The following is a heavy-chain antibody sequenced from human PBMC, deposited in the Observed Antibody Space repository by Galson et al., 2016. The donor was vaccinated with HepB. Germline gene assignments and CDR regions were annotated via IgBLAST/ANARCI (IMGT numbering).Heavy chain of an antibody. CDR3: AKSIYYDSSGAFDI. Sequence: SLRLSCAASGFAFSSYWMTWVRQAPGKGLEWVADINQDGTETYYVDSLQGRFTISRDNAKNTLYLQMVSLRAEDTAVYYCAKSIYYDSSGAFDIWGQGQWSPSLQ. CDR1: GFAFSSYW. J-gene: IGHJ3*02. D-gene: IGHD3-22*01. CDR2: INQDGTET. V-gene: IGHV3-7*03.